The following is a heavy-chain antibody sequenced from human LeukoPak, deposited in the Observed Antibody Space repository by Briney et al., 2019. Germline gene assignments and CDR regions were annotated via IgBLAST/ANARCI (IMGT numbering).Heavy chain of an antibody. Sequence: SETLSLTCAVYGGTFSGYYWRWIRQPPGKGLEWIGEINHSGSTNDNPSLKSRVTISVDTSKNPFSLKLSSVTAADTAVYYCARCRKRGLPDWYFDLWGRGTLVTVSS. J-gene: IGHJ2*01. CDR2: INHSGST. D-gene: IGHD5-24*01. V-gene: IGHV4-34*01. CDR3: ARCRKRGLPDWYFDL. CDR1: GGTFSGYY.